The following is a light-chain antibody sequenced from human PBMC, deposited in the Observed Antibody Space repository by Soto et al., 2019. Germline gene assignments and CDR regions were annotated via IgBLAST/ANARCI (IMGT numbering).Light chain of an antibody. V-gene: IGLV1-47*01. J-gene: IGLJ2*01. CDR1: SSNIESNF. Sequence: VLTQPPSASGTPGQRVTISCSGSSSNIESNFVYWYQQFPVTAPRLLIYRNNQRPSGVPDRFSGSKSGTSASLAISALRSEDEADYYCTVWDDSLRGRLFGGGTKLTVL. CDR3: TVWDDSLRGRL. CDR2: RNN.